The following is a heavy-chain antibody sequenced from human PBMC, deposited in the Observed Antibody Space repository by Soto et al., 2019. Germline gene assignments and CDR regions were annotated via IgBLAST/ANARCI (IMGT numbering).Heavy chain of an antibody. J-gene: IGHJ6*04. CDR2: IYSGGST. V-gene: IGHV3-66*01. Sequence: PGGSLRLSCAASGFTVSSNYMSWVRQAPGKGLEWVSVIYSGGSTYYADSVKGRFTISRDNSKNTLYLQMNSLRAEDTAVYYCARERTNGIAAAGTDVWGKGTTVTVSS. CDR1: GFTVSSNY. CDR3: ARERTNGIAAAGTDV. D-gene: IGHD6-13*01.